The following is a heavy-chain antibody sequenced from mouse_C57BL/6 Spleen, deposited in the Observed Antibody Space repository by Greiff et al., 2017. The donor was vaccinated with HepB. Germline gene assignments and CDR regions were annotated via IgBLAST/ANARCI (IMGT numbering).Heavy chain of an antibody. J-gene: IGHJ4*01. CDR3: ARGEVYYYGSSYGYAMDY. CDR1: GYSFTGYY. Sequence: EVKLMESGPELVKPGASVKISCKASGYSFTGYYMNWVKQSPEKSLEWIGEINPSTGGTTYNQKFKAKATLTVDKSSSTAYMQLKSLTSEDSAVYYCARGEVYYYGSSYGYAMDYWGQGTSVTVSS. V-gene: IGHV1-42*01. CDR2: INPSTGGT. D-gene: IGHD1-1*01.